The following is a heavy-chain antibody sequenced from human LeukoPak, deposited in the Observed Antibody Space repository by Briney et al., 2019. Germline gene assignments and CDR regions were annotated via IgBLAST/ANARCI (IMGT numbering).Heavy chain of an antibody. CDR2: INPNSGGT. CDR1: GYTFTGYY. D-gene: IGHD6-6*01. V-gene: IGHV1-2*02. Sequence: EASVKVSCKASGYTFTGYYMHWVRQAPGQGLEWMGWINPNSGGTNYAQKFQGRVTMTRDTSISTAYMELSRLRSDDTAVYYCARAGAARPDQFDYWGQGTLVTVSS. J-gene: IGHJ4*02. CDR3: ARAGAARPDQFDY.